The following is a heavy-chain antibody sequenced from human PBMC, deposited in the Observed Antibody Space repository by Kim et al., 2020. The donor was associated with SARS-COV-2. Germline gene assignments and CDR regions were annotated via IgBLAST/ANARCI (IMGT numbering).Heavy chain of an antibody. Sequence: VKGRFTISRDNAKNFLFLQMDNLRDDDTAVYYCARPRSSTAGLSVPGFDYWGQGTLVTVSP. CDR3: ARPRSSTAGLSVPGFDY. J-gene: IGHJ4*02. D-gene: IGHD6-6*01. V-gene: IGHV3-21*06.